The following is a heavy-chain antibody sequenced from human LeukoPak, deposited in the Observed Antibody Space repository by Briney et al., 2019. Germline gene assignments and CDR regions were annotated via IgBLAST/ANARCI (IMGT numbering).Heavy chain of an antibody. CDR3: TTDRFFDWLLVY. V-gene: IGHV3-15*01. CDR2: IKSKTDGGTT. D-gene: IGHD3-9*01. CDR1: GITFSNAW. J-gene: IGHJ4*02. Sequence: GGSLRLSCAASGITFSNAWMSWVRQAPGKGLEWVGRIKSKTDGGTTDYAAPVKGRFTISRDDSKNTLYLQMNSLKTEDTAVYYCTTDRFFDWLLVYWGQGTLVTVSS.